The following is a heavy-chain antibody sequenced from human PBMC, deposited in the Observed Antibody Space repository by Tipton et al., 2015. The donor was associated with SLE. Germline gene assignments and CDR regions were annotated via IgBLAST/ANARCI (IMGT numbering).Heavy chain of an antibody. Sequence: SLRLSCAASGFIFNNYAMAWVRQAPGKGLEWVSFVYTGGSTFYADSVRGRFSISRDKSKNTVFLQMNSLRAEDTAVYYCAASPSDYYGMDVWGQGTTVTVSS. J-gene: IGHJ6*02. CDR2: VYTGGST. CDR3: AASPSDYYGMDV. CDR1: GFIFNNYA. V-gene: IGHV3-23*03.